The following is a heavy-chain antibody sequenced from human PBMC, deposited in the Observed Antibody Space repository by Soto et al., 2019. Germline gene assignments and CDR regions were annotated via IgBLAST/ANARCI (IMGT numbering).Heavy chain of an antibody. V-gene: IGHV3-33*01. CDR3: ARGEDILTGLLNYYYYMDV. J-gene: IGHJ6*03. D-gene: IGHD3-9*01. Sequence: GGSLRLSCAASGFTFSSYGMHWVRQAPGKGLEWVAVIWYDGSNKYYADSVKGRVTISRDNSKNTLYLQMNSLRSEDTAVYYCARGEDILTGLLNYYYYMDVWGKGTTVTVSS. CDR2: IWYDGSNK. CDR1: GFTFSSYG.